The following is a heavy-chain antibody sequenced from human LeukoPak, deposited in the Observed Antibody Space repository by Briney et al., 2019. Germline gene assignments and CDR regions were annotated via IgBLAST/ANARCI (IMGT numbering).Heavy chain of an antibody. CDR2: NYYSGST. CDR1: GGYINRYH. CDR3: ARRRGRDYCGMDV. J-gene: IGHJ6*02. Sequence: SETLSLTCTVSGGYINRYHWRGIRQPPGKGLEWIGYNYYSGSTNYKPSLKSRVTLSVDTCKDQFSLKLSSVTAAGTGVYYCARRRGRDYCGMDVWGQGTTVSVSS. V-gene: IGHV4-59*08.